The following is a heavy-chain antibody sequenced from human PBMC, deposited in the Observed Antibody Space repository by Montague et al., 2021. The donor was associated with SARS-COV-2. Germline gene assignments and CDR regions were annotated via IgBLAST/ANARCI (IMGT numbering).Heavy chain of an antibody. Sequence: SETLSLTCIVSGGSISSITYYWGWIRQPPGKGLEWIGSIFYDGSTYYNPSLESRVTISVDTSKNQFSLNLSSVTAADTAVYYCARHGPNDYYHSRYFDLWGRGTLVTVSS. CDR2: IFYDGST. V-gene: IGHV4-39*01. J-gene: IGHJ2*01. D-gene: IGHD3-10*01. CDR1: GGSISSITYY. CDR3: ARHGPNDYYHSRYFDL.